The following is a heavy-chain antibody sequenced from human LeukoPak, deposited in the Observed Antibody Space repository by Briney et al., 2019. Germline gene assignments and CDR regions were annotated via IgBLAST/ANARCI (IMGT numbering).Heavy chain of an antibody. CDR2: IGSKANSYGT. CDR1: GFTFSGSA. Sequence: GGPLKLSCAASGFTFSGSAMHWVRQASGKGLEWVGRIGSKANSYGTAYAASVKGRFTISRDDSKNTAYLQINSLKTEDTAVYYCTSTYYYDSSSYSHCGYWGQGTLVTVSS. V-gene: IGHV3-73*01. D-gene: IGHD3-22*01. J-gene: IGHJ4*02. CDR3: TSTYYYDSSSYSHCGY.